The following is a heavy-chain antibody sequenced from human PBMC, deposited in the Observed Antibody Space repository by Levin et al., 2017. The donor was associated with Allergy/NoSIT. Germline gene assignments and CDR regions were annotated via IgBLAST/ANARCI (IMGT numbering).Heavy chain of an antibody. J-gene: IGHJ4*02. CDR2: ISYDGSNK. Sequence: GGSLRLSCAASGFTFSSYAMHWVRQAPGKGLEWVAVISYDGSNKYYADSVKGRFTISRDNSKNTLYLQMNSLRAEDTAVYYCARDHGLAWWLVPDALDYWGQGTLVTVSS. V-gene: IGHV3-30-3*01. CDR1: GFTFSSYA. D-gene: IGHD6-19*01. CDR3: ARDHGLAWWLVPDALDY.